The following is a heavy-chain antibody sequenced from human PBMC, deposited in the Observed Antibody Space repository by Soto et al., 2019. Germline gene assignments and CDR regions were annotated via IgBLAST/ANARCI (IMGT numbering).Heavy chain of an antibody. Sequence: PSETLSLTCTVSGGSINNHYWSWIRQPPGKGLEWLGYVYYNGITNYNPSLKSRVTMSVDTSKNQFSLNLTSLTAAATAVYYCTGGFNSGYDLYYFDYWGQGTLVTVSS. V-gene: IGHV4-59*11. D-gene: IGHD5-12*01. CDR2: VYYNGIT. CDR1: GGSINNHY. J-gene: IGHJ4*02. CDR3: TGGFNSGYDLYYFDY.